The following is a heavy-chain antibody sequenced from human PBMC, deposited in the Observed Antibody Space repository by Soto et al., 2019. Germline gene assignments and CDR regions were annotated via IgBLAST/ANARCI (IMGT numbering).Heavy chain of an antibody. CDR3: ARDAPRGSYYYYYGMDV. CDR2: TYYKSKWYN. CDR1: GDSVSSNSAA. V-gene: IGHV6-1*01. J-gene: IGHJ6*02. D-gene: IGHD3-10*01. Sequence: PSQTLSLTCAISGDSVSSNSAAWNWIRQSPSRGLEWLGRTYYKSKWYNDYAVSVKSRITINPDTSKNQFSLQLNSVTPEDTAVYYCARDAPRGSYYYYYGMDVWGQGTTVTVSS.